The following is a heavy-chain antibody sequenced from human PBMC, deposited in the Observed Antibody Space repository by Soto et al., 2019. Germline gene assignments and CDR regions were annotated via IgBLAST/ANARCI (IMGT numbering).Heavy chain of an antibody. CDR2: ISAYNGNT. CDR3: ARADVFLCFAGLLPDPLPDDSYVIEV. CDR1: GYTFTRYG. D-gene: IGHD3-10*01. Sequence: ASVKISCKASGYTFTRYGIRWVRQAPGQGLEWMGWISAYNGNTNYAQKLQGRVTMTTDTSTSTAYMELRSLRSDDTAVYYCARADVFLCFAGLLPDPLPDDSYVIEVSGQATTETVSS. J-gene: IGHJ6*02. V-gene: IGHV1-18*01.